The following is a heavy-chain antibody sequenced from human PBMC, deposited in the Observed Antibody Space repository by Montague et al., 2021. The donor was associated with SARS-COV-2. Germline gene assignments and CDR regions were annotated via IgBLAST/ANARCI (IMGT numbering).Heavy chain of an antibody. CDR3: ARGLIDITMMVVVFTGASLYFDY. Sequence: SETLSLTCGVSGGSLSGYHWSWIRQPPGTGLEWIGEIGPSGSTNYNPSLTSRVIISLDTSKNQFSLKLSSVTAADTAVYYCARGLIDITMMVVVFTGASLYFDYWGQGILVTVSS. CDR1: GGSLSGYH. J-gene: IGHJ4*02. CDR2: IGPSGST. V-gene: IGHV4-34*01. D-gene: IGHD3-22*01.